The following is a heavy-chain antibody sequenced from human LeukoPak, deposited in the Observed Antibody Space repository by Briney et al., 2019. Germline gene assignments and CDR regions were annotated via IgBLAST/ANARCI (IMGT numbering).Heavy chain of an antibody. CDR3: AKTSGYTSGWHFFDY. J-gene: IGHJ4*02. V-gene: IGHV4-28*01. Sequence: SETLSLTCAVSGYSISSNHWWCWIRQSPGKGLEWTGYIYYSGNTYYSPSLKSRATVSVDTSKNQFSLKLSSVTAVDTAVYYCAKTSGYTSGWHFFDYWGQGTLVTVSS. D-gene: IGHD6-19*01. CDR2: IYYSGNT. CDR1: GYSISSNHW.